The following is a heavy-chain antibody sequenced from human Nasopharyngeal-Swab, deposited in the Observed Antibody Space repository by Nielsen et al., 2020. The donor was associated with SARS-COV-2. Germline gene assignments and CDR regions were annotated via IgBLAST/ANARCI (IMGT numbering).Heavy chain of an antibody. D-gene: IGHD5-12*01. CDR3: AKDQRYSGYDSFDY. CDR2: IYSGGSST. V-gene: IGHV3-23*03. CDR1: GFTFSSYA. J-gene: IGHJ4*02. Sequence: GESLKISCAASGFTFSSYAMSWVRQAPGKGLEWVSVIYSGGSSTYYADSVKGRFTTSRDNSKNTLYLQMNSLRAEDTAVYYCAKDQRYSGYDSFDYWGQGTLVTVSS.